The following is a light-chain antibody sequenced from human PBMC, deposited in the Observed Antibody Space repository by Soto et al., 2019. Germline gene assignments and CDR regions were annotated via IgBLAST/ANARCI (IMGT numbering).Light chain of an antibody. CDR2: GAS. CDR1: QSVSSSY. CDR3: QQYGNSPKVT. J-gene: IGKJ4*01. V-gene: IGKV3-20*01. Sequence: EIMLTQSPGTLSLSPGERATLSCRASQSVSSSYLAWYQQKPGQSPRLLISGASTRATGIPDRFSASGSGTDFTLTISRLEPEDFAVYYCQQYGNSPKVTFGGGTKVEI.